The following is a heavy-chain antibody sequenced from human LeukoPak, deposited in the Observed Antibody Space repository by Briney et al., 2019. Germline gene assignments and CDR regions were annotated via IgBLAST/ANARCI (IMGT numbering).Heavy chain of an antibody. CDR3: ARGRQLYCSGGSCYPD. V-gene: IGHV3-23*01. J-gene: IGHJ4*02. CDR1: GFTFSSYA. D-gene: IGHD2-15*01. Sequence: GGYLRLSCAASGFTFSSYAMRWVRQAPGKGLEWVSAISGSGGRTYYADSVKGRFTISRDNSKNTLYLQMNSLRAEDTAVYYCARGRQLYCSGGSCYPDWGQGTLVTVSS. CDR2: ISGSGGRT.